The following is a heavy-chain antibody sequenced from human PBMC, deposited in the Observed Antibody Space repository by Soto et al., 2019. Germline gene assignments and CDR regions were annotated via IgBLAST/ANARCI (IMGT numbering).Heavy chain of an antibody. CDR3: ARQQYTVVTAFDI. V-gene: IGHV5-51*01. CDR1: GYTFTSHW. J-gene: IGHJ3*02. CDR2: IYPGDSDT. Sequence: PGESLKISCKGSGYTFTSHWIAWVRQMPGKGLEWMGVIYPGDSDTRYGPSFQGQVTISGDKSISTAYLQWSNLKASDTAMYYCARQQYTVVTAFDIWGQGKMVTVSS. D-gene: IGHD3-22*01.